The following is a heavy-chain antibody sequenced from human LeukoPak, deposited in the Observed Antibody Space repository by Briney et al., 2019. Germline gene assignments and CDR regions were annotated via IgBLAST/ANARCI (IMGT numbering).Heavy chain of an antibody. CDR1: GFTFSDYY. V-gene: IGHV3-11*01. J-gene: IGHJ4*02. D-gene: IGHD6-13*01. CDR3: ASALIAAAGTI. Sequence: RSGGSLRLSCAASGFTFSDYYVSWIRQAPGKGLEWVSYISSSGSTIYYADSVKGRFTISRDNAKNSLYLQMNSLRAEDTAVYYCASALIAAAGTIWGQGTLVTVSS. CDR2: ISSSGSTI.